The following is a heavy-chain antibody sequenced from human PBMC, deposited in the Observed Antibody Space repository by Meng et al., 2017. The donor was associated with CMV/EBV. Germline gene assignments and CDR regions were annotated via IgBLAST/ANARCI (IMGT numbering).Heavy chain of an antibody. Sequence: SGYSFPSYWLSWVRQMPGKGLEWMGRIDPSDSYTNYSPSFQGHVTFSADKSISTAYLQWSSLKASDTAMYYCARHYSTMAAYYFDFWGQGTLVTVSS. CDR2: IDPSDSYT. D-gene: IGHD2-2*01. J-gene: IGHJ4*02. CDR3: ARHYSTMAAYYFDF. V-gene: IGHV5-10-1*01. CDR1: GYSFPSYW.